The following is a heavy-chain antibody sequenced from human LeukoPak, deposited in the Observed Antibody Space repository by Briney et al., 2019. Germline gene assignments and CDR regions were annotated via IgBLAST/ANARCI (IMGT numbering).Heavy chain of an antibody. CDR2: ISYDGSNK. CDR1: GFTFSSYA. J-gene: IGHJ6*02. V-gene: IGHV3-30-3*01. Sequence: GGSLRPSCAASGFTFSSYAMHWVRQAPGKGLEWVAVISYDGSNKYYADSVKGRFTISRDNSKNTLYLQMNSLRAEDTAVYYCARAFGEFTPPTPRGYYYGMDVWGQGTTVTVSS. CDR3: ARAFGEFTPPTPRGYYYGMDV. D-gene: IGHD3-10*01.